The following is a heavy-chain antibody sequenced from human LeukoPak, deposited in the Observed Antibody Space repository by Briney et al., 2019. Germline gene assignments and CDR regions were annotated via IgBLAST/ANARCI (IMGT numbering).Heavy chain of an antibody. CDR1: GFSFSDHY. CDR2: ISSSRSFT. CDR3: ARARITPYYYDSRPGSWFDFDY. J-gene: IGHJ4*02. D-gene: IGHD3-22*01. V-gene: IGHV3-11*05. Sequence: GGSLRLSCAASGFSFSDHYMSWIRQAPGKGLEWVSYISSSRSFTNYADSVKGRFTISRDTAKNSLYLQMNSLRAEDTAVYYCARARITPYYYDSRPGSWFDFDYWGQGTLVTVSS.